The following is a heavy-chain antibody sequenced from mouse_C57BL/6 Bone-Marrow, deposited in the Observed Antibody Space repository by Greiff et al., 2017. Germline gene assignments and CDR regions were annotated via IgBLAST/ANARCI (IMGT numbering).Heavy chain of an antibody. CDR1: GFSFNTYA. CDR2: IRSKSNNYAT. J-gene: IGHJ4*01. D-gene: IGHD2-10*02. CDR3: VRYGNYGYAMDY. V-gene: IGHV10-1*01. Sequence: EVQRVESGGGLVQPKGSLKLSCAASGFSFNTYAMNWVRQAPGKGLEWVARIRSKSNNYATYYADSVKDRFTISRDDSESMLYLQMNNLKTEDTAMYYCVRYGNYGYAMDYWGQGTSVTVSS.